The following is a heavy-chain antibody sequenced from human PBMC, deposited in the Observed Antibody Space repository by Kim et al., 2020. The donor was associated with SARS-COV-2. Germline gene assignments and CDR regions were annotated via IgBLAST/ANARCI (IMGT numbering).Heavy chain of an antibody. D-gene: IGHD2-21*01. V-gene: IGHV1-8*01. CDR3: ARGNLKSIVVVIAPRPYYYYMDV. J-gene: IGHJ6*03. CDR2: MNPNSGNT. CDR1: GYTFTSYD. Sequence: ASVKVSCKASGYTFTSYDINWVRQATGQGLEWMGWMNPNSGNTGYAQKFQGRVTMTRNTSISTAYMELSSLTSEDTAVYYSARGNLKSIVVVIAPRPYYYYMDVWGKGTTVTVSS.